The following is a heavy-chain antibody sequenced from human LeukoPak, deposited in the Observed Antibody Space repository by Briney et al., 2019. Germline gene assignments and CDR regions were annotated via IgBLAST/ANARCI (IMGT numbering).Heavy chain of an antibody. CDR3: ARDLRFNYGYFFDS. CDR1: GFTFSSYG. Sequence: GGSLRLSCAASGFTFSSYGMHWVRQAPGKGLEWVAFIRYDGSNKYYADSVKGRFTISRDNSKNTLYLQMNSLRAEDTAFYSCARDLRFNYGYFFDSWGQGTLVTVSP. D-gene: IGHD5-18*01. V-gene: IGHV3-30*02. CDR2: IRYDGSNK. J-gene: IGHJ4*02.